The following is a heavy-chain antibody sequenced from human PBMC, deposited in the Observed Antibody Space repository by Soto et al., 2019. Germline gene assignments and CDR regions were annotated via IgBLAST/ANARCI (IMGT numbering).Heavy chain of an antibody. V-gene: IGHV5-51*01. CDR3: ARRSGELATITIDY. CDR2: IYPGDSDT. J-gene: IGHJ4*02. D-gene: IGHD5-12*01. CDR1: GYSFTSYW. Sequence: GESLKISCTGSGYSFTSYWIGWVRQMPGKGLEWMGIIYPGDSDTRYSPSFKGQVTISADKSTSPAYLQWSSLTASDTAMYYCARRSGELATITIDYWGQGTLVTVSS.